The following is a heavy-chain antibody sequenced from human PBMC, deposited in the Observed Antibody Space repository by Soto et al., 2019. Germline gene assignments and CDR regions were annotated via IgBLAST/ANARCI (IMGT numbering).Heavy chain of an antibody. CDR3: APLTVSLSGPYGIHV. D-gene: IGHD2-15*01. CDR2: MFYSGLT. CDR1: GYSVSSSDYY. Sequence: SETLSLTCSVSGYSVSSSDYYWAWIRQPPGKGLEWIGSMFYSGLTYYNPSLKRRVTLSVDTSKNHFSVRLNSVTAADTAVYYCAPLTVSLSGPYGIHVWGQGTTVTVSS. J-gene: IGHJ6*02. V-gene: IGHV4-39*01.